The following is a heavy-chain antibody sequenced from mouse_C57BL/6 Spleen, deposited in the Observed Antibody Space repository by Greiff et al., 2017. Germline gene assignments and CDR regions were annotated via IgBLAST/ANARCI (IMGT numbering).Heavy chain of an antibody. V-gene: IGHV1-69*01. CDR1: GYTFTSYW. Sequence: VQLQQPGAELVMPGASVKLSCKASGYTFTSYWMHWVKRRPGQGLEWIGEIDPSDSYTNYNQKFKGKSTLTVDKSSSTAYMQLSSLTSEDSAVYYCARHYDYEAWFAYWGQGTLVTVSA. CDR2: IDPSDSYT. CDR3: ARHYDYEAWFAY. J-gene: IGHJ3*01. D-gene: IGHD2-4*01.